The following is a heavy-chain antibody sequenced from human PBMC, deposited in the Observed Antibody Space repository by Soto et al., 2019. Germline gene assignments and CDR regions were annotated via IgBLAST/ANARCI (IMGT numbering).Heavy chain of an antibody. CDR3: ARSIAARPPVYYHYYMAV. V-gene: IGHV4-59*01. CDR2: IYYSGST. CDR1: GGSISSYY. Sequence: PSETLSLTCTVSGGSISSYYWSWIRQPPGKGLEWIGYIYYSGSTNYNPSLKSRVTISIDTSMKQFSLKLSSVTAADTAVYYCARSIAARPPVYYHYYMAVWGKGTTVTVSS. J-gene: IGHJ6*03. D-gene: IGHD6-6*01.